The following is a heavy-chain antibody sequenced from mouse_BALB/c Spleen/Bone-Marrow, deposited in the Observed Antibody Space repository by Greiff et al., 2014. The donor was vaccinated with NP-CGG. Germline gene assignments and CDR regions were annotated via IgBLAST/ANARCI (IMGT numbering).Heavy chain of an antibody. J-gene: IGHJ4*01. CDR3: SRGYYDYLFALDY. CDR2: IDPANGNT. CDR1: GFNIKDTY. V-gene: IGHV14-3*02. D-gene: IGHD5-5*01. Sequence: VQLQQPGAELVKPGASVKLSCTASGFNIKDTYTYWVKQRPEQGLEWVGRIDPANGNTKYDPKFQGKATIAADTSSNTAYLQLSSLTSEDTAVYYCSRGYYDYLFALDYWGHGTSVTVSS.